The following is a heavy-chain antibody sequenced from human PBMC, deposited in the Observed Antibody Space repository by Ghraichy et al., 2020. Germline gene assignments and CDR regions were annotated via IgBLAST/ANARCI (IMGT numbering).Heavy chain of an antibody. CDR1: DSSISSRSYY. J-gene: IGHJ3*02. V-gene: IGHV4-39*01. CDR2: IYQSGST. Sequence: SETLSLTCTVSDSSISSRSYYWGWIRQPPGKGLEWIGTIYQSGSTYYNPSLRSRVMISIDTSKKQFSLNLSSVTAADTAVYYCARHEASSAWFCALDIWGQGTMVTVSS. D-gene: IGHD6-13*01. CDR3: ARHEASSAWFCALDI.